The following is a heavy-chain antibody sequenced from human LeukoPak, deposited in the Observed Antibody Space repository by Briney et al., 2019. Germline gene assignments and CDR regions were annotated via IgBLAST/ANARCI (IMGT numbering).Heavy chain of an antibody. CDR1: GGSISSSSYY. CDR2: IYYSGST. CDR3: ARAGRHYYDSSGYTPGGAFDI. V-gene: IGHV4-61*05. J-gene: IGHJ3*02. Sequence: SETLSLTCTVSGGSISSSSYYWGWIRQPPGKGLEWIGYIYYSGSTNYNPSLKSRVTISVDTSKNQLSLKLSSVTAADTAVYYCARAGRHYYDSSGYTPGGAFDIWGQGTMVTVSS. D-gene: IGHD3-22*01.